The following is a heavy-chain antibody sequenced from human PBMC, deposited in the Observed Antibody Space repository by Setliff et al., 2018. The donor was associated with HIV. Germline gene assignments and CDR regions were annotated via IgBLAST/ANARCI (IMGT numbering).Heavy chain of an antibody. CDR1: GLPFYNYW. CDR2: IKQDGSDM. D-gene: IGHD7-27*01. J-gene: IGHJ4*01. Sequence: GSLRLSCVASGLPFYNYWMTWLRRAPGRGLEWVANIKQDGSDMHYVDSVRGCFTVSRDNAKNSVFLQMNRLRGEDTGVYYCARLGTARSFDIWGLGTLVTVS. V-gene: IGHV3-7*01. CDR3: ARLGTARSFDI.